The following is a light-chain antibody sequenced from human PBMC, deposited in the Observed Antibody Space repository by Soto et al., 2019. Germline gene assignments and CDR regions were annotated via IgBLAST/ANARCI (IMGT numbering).Light chain of an antibody. CDR1: SSDVGAFNY. J-gene: IGLJ1*01. V-gene: IGLV2-14*03. CDR2: DVS. CDR3: NSYTSNNTYV. Sequence: QSALTQPASVSGSPGQAITISCSGTSSDVGAFNYVSWYQQHPGKAPKLMIYDVSNRPSGVSNRFSGSKSGNTASLTISVLRADDEADYYCNSYTSNNTYVFGTGTKLTVL.